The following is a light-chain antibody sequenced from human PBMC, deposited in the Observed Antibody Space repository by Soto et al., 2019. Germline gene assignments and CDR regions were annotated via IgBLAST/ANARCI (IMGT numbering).Light chain of an antibody. CDR2: AAS. CDR3: QKYSTVPV. J-gene: IGKJ3*01. CDR1: QGIRNY. Sequence: DIQMTQSPTSLSASVGDRVTITCRASQGIRNYVAWYQQIPGKAPKLLIYAASTLQSGVPSRFSGSGSGTDITLTINALQPEDVATYSCQKYSTVPVFGPGTKVEIK. V-gene: IGKV1-27*01.